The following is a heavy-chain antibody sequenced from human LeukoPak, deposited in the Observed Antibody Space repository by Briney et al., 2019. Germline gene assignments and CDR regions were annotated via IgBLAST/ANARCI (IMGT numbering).Heavy chain of an antibody. CDR1: GGSFSGYY. CDR3: ARGISSGWYIRYYFDY. Sequence: SETLSLTCAVYGGSFSGYYWSWIRQPPGKGLEWIGEINHSGSTNYNPSLKSRVTISVDTSKNQFSLKLSSVTAADTAVYYCARGISSGWYIRYYFDYWGQGTLVTVPS. D-gene: IGHD6-19*01. CDR2: INHSGST. J-gene: IGHJ4*02. V-gene: IGHV4-34*01.